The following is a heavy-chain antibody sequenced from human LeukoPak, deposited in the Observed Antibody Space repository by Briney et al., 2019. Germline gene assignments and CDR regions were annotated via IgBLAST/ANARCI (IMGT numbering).Heavy chain of an antibody. CDR2: ISGSGGST. D-gene: IGHD6-13*01. Sequence: GGSLRLSCEVSGFTFSSYAMSWVRQAPGKGLEWVSAISGSGGSTYYADSVKGRFTISRDNSKNTLYLQMNSLRAEDTAVYYCAKAVTLRVVRWQQLACDAFDIWGQGTMVTVSS. V-gene: IGHV3-23*01. CDR3: AKAVTLRVVRWQQLACDAFDI. J-gene: IGHJ3*02. CDR1: GFTFSSYA.